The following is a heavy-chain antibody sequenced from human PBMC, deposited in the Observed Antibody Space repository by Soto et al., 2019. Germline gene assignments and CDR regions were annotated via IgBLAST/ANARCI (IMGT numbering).Heavy chain of an antibody. CDR3: AKDIPPEIDDFWHGMDV. J-gene: IGHJ6*02. CDR2: ISYGGTRK. Sequence: QVQLVESGGGVVQPGRSLRLSCGASGFTFSNYGMYWVRQAPGKGLEWVAVISYGGTRKYYADSVKGRFTTSRDNSQNALYLQMTSLRAEVTAGYYCAKDIPPEIDDFWHGMDVWGQGTTVTVSS. D-gene: IGHD3-3*01. V-gene: IGHV3-30*18. CDR1: GFTFSNYG.